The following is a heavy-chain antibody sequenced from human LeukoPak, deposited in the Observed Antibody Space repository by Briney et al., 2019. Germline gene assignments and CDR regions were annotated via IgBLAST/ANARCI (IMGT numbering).Heavy chain of an antibody. Sequence: GGSLRLSCAASGFTFSDYYMSWIRQAPGKGLEWVSVIYSGGSTYYADSVKGRFTISRDNSKNTLYLQMNSLRAEDTAVYYCASSPPYGGNHGPPYYFDYWGQGTLVTVSS. J-gene: IGHJ4*02. D-gene: IGHD4-23*01. CDR3: ASSPPYGGNHGPPYYFDY. V-gene: IGHV3-66*02. CDR2: IYSGGST. CDR1: GFTFSDYY.